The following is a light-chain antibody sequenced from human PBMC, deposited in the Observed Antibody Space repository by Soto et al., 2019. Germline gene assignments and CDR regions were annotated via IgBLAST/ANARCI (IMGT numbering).Light chain of an antibody. CDR2: EGS. CDR1: SSDVGSYNL. V-gene: IGLV2-23*01. Sequence: QSALTQPASVSGSPGQSITISCTGTSSDVGSYNLVSWYQQHPGKAPKLMIYEGSKRPSGVSNRFSGSKSGNTASLTISGLQAEDEADYYCCPYAGSSTSYVVFGGGAKVTVL. CDR3: CPYAGSSTSYVV. J-gene: IGLJ2*01.